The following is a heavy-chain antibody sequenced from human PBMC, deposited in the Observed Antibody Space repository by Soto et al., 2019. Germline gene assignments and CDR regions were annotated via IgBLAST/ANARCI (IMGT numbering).Heavy chain of an antibody. CDR3: AKGSPDSRGYHFFDY. V-gene: IGHV3-23*01. CDR2: ISGSGADT. D-gene: IGHD3-22*01. J-gene: IGHJ4*02. Sequence: EVQLLESGGGLVQPGGSLRLSCAASRFTFSNYGMSWVRQAPGKGLEWVSAISGSGADTNYADSVKCRFTISRDNSKITFFLQMNSLRAEETAVYDCAKGSPDSRGYHFFDYWGQGTLVTVSS. CDR1: RFTFSNYG.